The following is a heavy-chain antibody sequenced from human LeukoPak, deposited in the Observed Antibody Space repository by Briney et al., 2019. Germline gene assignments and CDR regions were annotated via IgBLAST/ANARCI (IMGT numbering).Heavy chain of an antibody. J-gene: IGHJ6*02. CDR1: KFTFSNYG. V-gene: IGHV3-30*19. Sequence: GGSLRLSCTGSKFTFSNYGMQWVRQAPGKGLEWVAVISYDGSNKYYADSVKGRFTISRDNSKNTLYLQMNSLRAEDTAVYYCARSSQGGMDVWGQGTTVTVSS. CDR3: ARSSQGGMDV. CDR2: ISYDGSNK.